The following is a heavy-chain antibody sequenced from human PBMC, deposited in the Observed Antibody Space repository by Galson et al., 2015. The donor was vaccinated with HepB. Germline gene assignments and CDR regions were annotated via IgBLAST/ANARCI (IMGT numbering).Heavy chain of an antibody. V-gene: IGHV3-30-3*01. CDR3: ASLPAGFSSSWNHY. D-gene: IGHD6-13*01. Sequence: SLRLSCAASGFTFNTYAMHWVRQAPGKGLEWVAVISYDGSNKYCADSVKGRFTISRDNSNNTVYLQMNTLRAEDTAVYYCASLPAGFSSSWNHYWGHGTLVTVSS. CDR2: ISYDGSNK. J-gene: IGHJ4*01. CDR1: GFTFNTYA.